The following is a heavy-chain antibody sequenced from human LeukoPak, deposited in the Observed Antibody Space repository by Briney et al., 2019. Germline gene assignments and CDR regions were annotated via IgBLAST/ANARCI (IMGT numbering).Heavy chain of an antibody. J-gene: IGHJ6*03. CDR1: GFTFSNYW. CDR3: ARLRDDILTGSYCYYMDV. Sequence: PGGSLRLSCAASGFTFSNYWMTWVRQAPGKGLEWVANIKQDGSQKYYVDSVKGRFTISRDNAKNSLYLQMNSLRAEDTAVYNCARLRDDILTGSYCYYMDVWGKGTTVTVSS. D-gene: IGHD3-9*01. V-gene: IGHV3-7*01. CDR2: IKQDGSQK.